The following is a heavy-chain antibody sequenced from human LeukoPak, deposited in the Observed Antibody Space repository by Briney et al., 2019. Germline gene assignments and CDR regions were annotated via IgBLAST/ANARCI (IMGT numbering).Heavy chain of an antibody. CDR3: ARELTDVAGCGLDF. J-gene: IGHJ3*01. D-gene: IGHD2-21*01. Sequence: GGSLRLSCTASAFTFSFYEMNWVRQAPGKGLEWVTYIWSSGSTTHYADSVKGRFTISRDNAKNSLYLQMSGLKADDTAVYYCARELTDVAGCGLDFWGQGTMVTVSS. V-gene: IGHV3-48*03. CDR1: AFTFSFYE. CDR2: IWSSGSTT.